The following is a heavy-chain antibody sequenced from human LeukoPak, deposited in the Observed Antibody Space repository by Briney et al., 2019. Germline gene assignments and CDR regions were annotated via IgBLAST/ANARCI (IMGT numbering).Heavy chain of an antibody. V-gene: IGHV4-39*01. D-gene: IGHD6-19*01. Sequence: TSETLSLTCTVSGGSISSSSYYWGWIRQPPGKGLEWIGSIYYSGSTYYNPSLKSRVTISVDTSKNQFSLKLSSVTAADTAVYYCARRVYPRSGGWYYWGQGTLVTVSS. CDR2: IYYSGST. CDR1: GGSISSSSYY. J-gene: IGHJ4*02. CDR3: ARRVYPRSGGWYY.